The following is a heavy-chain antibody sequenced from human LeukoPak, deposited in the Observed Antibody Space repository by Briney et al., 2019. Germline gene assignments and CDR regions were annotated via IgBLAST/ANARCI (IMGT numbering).Heavy chain of an antibody. J-gene: IGHJ4*02. CDR2: IYYSGNT. CDR3: ARHPSGYVDY. CDR1: GDSISNYNYH. D-gene: IGHD3-3*01. V-gene: IGHV4-39*01. Sequence: SETLTLTCTVSGDSISNYNYHWGWIRQPPGKRLEWIGTIYYSGNTYYNPSLKSRVTMSVDTSKNQCSLSLSSVTATDTAVYYCARHPSGYVDYWGQGTLVTVSS.